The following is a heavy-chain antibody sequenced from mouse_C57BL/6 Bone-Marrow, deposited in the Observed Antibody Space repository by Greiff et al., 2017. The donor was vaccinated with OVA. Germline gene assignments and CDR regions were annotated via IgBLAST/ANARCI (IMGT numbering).Heavy chain of an antibody. J-gene: IGHJ1*03. V-gene: IGHV5-6*01. CDR1: GFTFSSYG. D-gene: IGHD4-1*01. CDR3: AGQASPVNCGWYFGV. Sequence: EVKLQESGGDLVKPGGSLKLSCAASGFTFSSYGMSWVRQTPDKRLEWVATISRGGSYTYYPDSVKGRFTISRDNAKNTLYLQRSGLKSDDTAMYYCAGQASPVNCGWYFGVWGTGTTVTVSS. CDR2: ISRGGSYT.